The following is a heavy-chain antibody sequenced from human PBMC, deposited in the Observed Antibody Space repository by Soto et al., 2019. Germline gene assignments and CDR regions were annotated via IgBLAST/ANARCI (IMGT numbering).Heavy chain of an antibody. Sequence: EVQLLESGGGLRQPGGSLRLSCVASGYNFNKYAVSWVRQAPGNGLEWVSAIGTSGDNTYYTDSVKGRFTISRDNSKNMLYLQMDSLTAEDTAVYYCARRAYYFDDTGSHAFDIWGQGTRVTVSS. D-gene: IGHD3-22*01. CDR1: GYNFNKYA. CDR3: ARRAYYFDDTGSHAFDI. J-gene: IGHJ3*02. V-gene: IGHV3-23*01. CDR2: IGTSGDNT.